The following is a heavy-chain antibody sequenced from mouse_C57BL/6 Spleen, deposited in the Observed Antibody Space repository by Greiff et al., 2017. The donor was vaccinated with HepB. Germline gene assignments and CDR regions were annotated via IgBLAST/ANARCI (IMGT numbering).Heavy chain of an antibody. CDR1: GYSITSDY. CDR2: ISYSGST. D-gene: IGHD1-1*01. V-gene: IGHV3-8*01. Sequence: DVKLQESGPGLAKPSQTLSLTCSVTGYSITSDYWNWIRKFPGNKLEYMGYISYSGSTYYNPSLKSRISITRDTSKNQYYLQLNSVTTEDTATYYCARCPYYGSSYGWYFDVWGTGTTVTVSS. CDR3: ARCPYYGSSYGWYFDV. J-gene: IGHJ1*03.